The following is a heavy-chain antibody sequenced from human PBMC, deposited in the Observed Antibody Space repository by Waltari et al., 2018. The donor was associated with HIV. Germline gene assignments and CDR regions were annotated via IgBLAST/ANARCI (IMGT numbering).Heavy chain of an antibody. J-gene: IGHJ4*02. CDR3: ARDHKYASGLPDS. CDR2: IYYSGST. V-gene: IGHV4-59*01. CDR1: GGSTRYSY. D-gene: IGHD3-10*01. Sequence: QVQLQESGPGLVKPSETLSLTCTVSGGSTRYSYWSWIRQPPGKGLEWIGYIYYSGSTAYNPSLKSRVSISVDTSKNQFSLKLSSVTAADTAVYYCARDHKYASGLPDSWGQGTLVTVSS.